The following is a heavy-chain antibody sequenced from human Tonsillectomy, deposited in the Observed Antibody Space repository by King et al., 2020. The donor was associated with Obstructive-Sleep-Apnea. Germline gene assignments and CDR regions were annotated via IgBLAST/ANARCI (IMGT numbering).Heavy chain of an antibody. D-gene: IGHD1-20*01. Sequence: VQLQQWGAGLLEPSETLSLTCAVYGGSFSGYYWSWIRQPPGKGLEWIGEINHSGSTNYNPSLKSRVTISVDTSKNQFSLNLSSVTAADTAVYYCARGGITGTTGWFDPWGQGTLVTVSS. CDR3: ARGGITGTTGWFDP. CDR1: GGSFSGYY. V-gene: IGHV4-34*01. CDR2: INHSGST. J-gene: IGHJ5*02.